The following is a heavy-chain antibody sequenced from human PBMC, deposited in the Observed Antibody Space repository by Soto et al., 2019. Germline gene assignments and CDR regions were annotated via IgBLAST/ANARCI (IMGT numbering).Heavy chain of an antibody. Sequence: GGSLRLSCAASGFTVSSNYMSWVRQAPGKGLEWVSVIYSGGSTYYADSVKGRFTVSRDNSKNTLYLQMNSLRAEDTAVYYCASPSIAAAANYYYYGMDVWGQGTTVTVSS. CDR2: IYSGGST. CDR3: ASPSIAAAANYYYYGMDV. CDR1: GFTVSSNY. D-gene: IGHD6-13*01. J-gene: IGHJ6*02. V-gene: IGHV3-53*01.